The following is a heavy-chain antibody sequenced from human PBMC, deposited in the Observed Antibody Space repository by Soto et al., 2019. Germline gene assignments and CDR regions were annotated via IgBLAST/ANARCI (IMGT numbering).Heavy chain of an antibody. CDR2: IIPIFGTA. CDR1: GGTFSSYA. D-gene: IGHD6-19*01. V-gene: IGHV1-69*12. CDR3: AREPIAVAGTVEDY. J-gene: IGHJ4*02. Sequence: QVQLVQSGAEVKKPGSSVKVSCKASGGTFSSYAISWVRQAPGQGLEWMGGIIPIFGTANYAQKFQGRVTITADESTSTAYMERSSLRSEDTAVYYCAREPIAVAGTVEDYWGQGTLVTVSS.